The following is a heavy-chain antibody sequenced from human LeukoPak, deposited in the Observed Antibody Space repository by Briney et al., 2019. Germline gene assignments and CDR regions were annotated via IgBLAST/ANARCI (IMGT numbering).Heavy chain of an antibody. J-gene: IGHJ4*02. CDR1: GFTFSSYW. D-gene: IGHD3-10*01. Sequence: GGSLRLSCAASGFTFSSYWMSWVRQAPGKGLEWVANIKQDGSEKYYVDSVKGRFTISRENAKNSLYLQMNSLRAEDTAVYYCANVWFGELFSDWGQGTLVTVSS. CDR2: IKQDGSEK. V-gene: IGHV3-7*01. CDR3: ANVWFGELFSD.